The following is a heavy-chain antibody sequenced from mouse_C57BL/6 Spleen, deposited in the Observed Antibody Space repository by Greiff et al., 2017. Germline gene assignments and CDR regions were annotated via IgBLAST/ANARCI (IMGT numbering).Heavy chain of an antibody. J-gene: IGHJ1*03. CDR3: ARYLLSDWYFDV. V-gene: IGHV1-63*01. CDR2: IYPGGGYT. Sequence: QVHVKQSGAELVRPGTSVKMSCKASGYTFTNYWIGWAKQRPGHGLEWIGDIYPGGGYTNYNEKFKGKATLTADKSSSTAYMQFSSLTSEYSAIYYCARYLLSDWYFDVWGTGTTVTVSS. D-gene: IGHD5-1*01. CDR1: GYTFTNYW.